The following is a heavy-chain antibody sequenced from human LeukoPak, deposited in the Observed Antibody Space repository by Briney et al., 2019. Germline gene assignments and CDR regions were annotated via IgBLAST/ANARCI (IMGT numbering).Heavy chain of an antibody. CDR2: INPNSGGT. CDR1: GHIFTGYY. J-gene: IGHJ5*02. Sequence: ASVKVSCKASGHIFTGYYLHWVRQAPGQGLEWMGWINPNSGGTNYAQKFQGRVTMTRDTSISTAYMELSRLRSDDTAVYYCAKAHGTYYYDSSGRNWFDPWGQGTLVTVSS. D-gene: IGHD3-22*01. V-gene: IGHV1-2*02. CDR3: AKAHGTYYYDSSGRNWFDP.